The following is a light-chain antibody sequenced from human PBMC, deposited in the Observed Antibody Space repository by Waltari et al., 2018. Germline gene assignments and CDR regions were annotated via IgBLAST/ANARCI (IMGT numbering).Light chain of an antibody. CDR1: RSNIGAQYD. CDR3: QSYDKSLSAWV. V-gene: IGLV1-40*01. J-gene: IGLJ3*02. CDR2: GNT. Sequence: QSVLTQPPSVSGAPGQRVTISCPGTRSNIGAQYDVHWYQHLPGPAPQVLIHGNTKRASGVPGRVSGSKAGTSASLAITGLQAEDAADYYCQSYDKSLSAWVFGGGTRLTVL.